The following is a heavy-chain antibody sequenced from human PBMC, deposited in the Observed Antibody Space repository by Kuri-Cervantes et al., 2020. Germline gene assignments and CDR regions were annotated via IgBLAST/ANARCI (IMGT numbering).Heavy chain of an antibody. J-gene: IGHJ3*02. Sequence: GGSLRLSCAASGFIFDDYAMHWVRQAPGKGLEWVSGINWNGGTIGYADSVKGRFTISRDNAKNSLSLQMNSLRAEDTAVYYCAAGDVFDMWGQGTQVTVSS. V-gene: IGHV3-9*01. CDR3: AAGDVFDM. CDR1: GFIFDDYA. CDR2: INWNGGTI. D-gene: IGHD6-19*01.